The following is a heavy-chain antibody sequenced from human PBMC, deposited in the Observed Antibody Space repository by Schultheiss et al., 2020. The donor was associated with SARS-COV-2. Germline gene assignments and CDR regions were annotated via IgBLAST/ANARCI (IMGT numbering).Heavy chain of an antibody. CDR3: AREVNYDSIDYYKKEPAFDH. Sequence: SETLSLTCAVYGGSFSGYYWSWIRQPPGKGLEWIGEINHSGSTNYNPSLKSRVTISVDTSKNQFSLKLSSVTAADTAVYYCAREVNYDSIDYYKKEPAFDHWGQGTLVTVSS. D-gene: IGHD3-22*01. J-gene: IGHJ4*02. CDR2: INHSGST. CDR1: GGSFSGYY. V-gene: IGHV4-34*01.